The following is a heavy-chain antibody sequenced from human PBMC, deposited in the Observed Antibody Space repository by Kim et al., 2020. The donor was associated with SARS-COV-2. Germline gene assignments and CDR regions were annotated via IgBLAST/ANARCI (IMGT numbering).Heavy chain of an antibody. V-gene: IGHV3-49*02. Sequence: AASVKGRFTISRDESTSIVYLQVNSLRTEDTAIYYCATYMSASWTGFDVWGQGTMVTVSS. CDR3: ATYMSASWTGFDV. D-gene: IGHD3-10*01. J-gene: IGHJ3*01.